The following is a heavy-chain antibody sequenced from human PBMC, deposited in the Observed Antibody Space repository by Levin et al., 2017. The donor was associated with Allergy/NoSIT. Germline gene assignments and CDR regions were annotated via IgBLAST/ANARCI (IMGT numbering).Heavy chain of an antibody. Sequence: KVSCKGSGYTFPIHWLAWVRQLPGKGLELMGVIYPGDSDTSYSPSFQGHVTISADKSISTAYLQWSSLKASDTATYFCARRLEAGSSWYFDSWGQGTLVTVSS. V-gene: IGHV5-51*01. J-gene: IGHJ4*02. CDR2: IYPGDSDT. D-gene: IGHD6-13*01. CDR3: ARRLEAGSSWYFDS. CDR1: GYTFPIHW.